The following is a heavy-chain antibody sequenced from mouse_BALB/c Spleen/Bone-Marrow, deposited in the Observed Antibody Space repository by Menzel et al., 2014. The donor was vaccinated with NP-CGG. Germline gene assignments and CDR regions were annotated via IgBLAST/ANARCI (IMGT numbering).Heavy chain of an antibody. CDR2: IDPENGNI. CDR3: TRRGFDF. J-gene: IGHJ2*01. Sequence: VQLKDSGAELVKPGASVKSSCTASGFNIKDTYIHWVKRRPEQGLEWIGRIDPENGNIKYDPKFQVKATITADTSSNTAYLQLSSLTSEDTAVYYCTRRGFDFWGQGTTLTVSS. V-gene: IGHV14-3*02. CDR1: GFNIKDTY.